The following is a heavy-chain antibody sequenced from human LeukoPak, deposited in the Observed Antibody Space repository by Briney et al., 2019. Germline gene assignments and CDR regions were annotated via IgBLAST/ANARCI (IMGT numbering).Heavy chain of an antibody. CDR1: GFTLKTYS. D-gene: IGHD1-26*01. CDR3: AKDLDGIVGATTDWYFDL. V-gene: IGHV3-21*04. Sequence: GGSLRLSCAASGFTLKTYSMNWVRQAPGKGLQWVSSISSSSSYIYYADSVKGRFTISRDNAKNSLYLQMNSLRAEDTAVYYCAKDLDGIVGATTDWYFDLWGRGTLVTVSS. J-gene: IGHJ2*01. CDR2: ISSSSSYI.